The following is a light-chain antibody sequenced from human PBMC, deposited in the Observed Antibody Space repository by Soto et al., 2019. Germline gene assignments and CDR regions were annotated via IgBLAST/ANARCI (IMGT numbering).Light chain of an antibody. CDR2: EVS. V-gene: IGLV2-23*02. CDR3: CSYAGSSTLL. CDR1: SSDVGTYNL. Sequence: QSALTQPASVSGSPGQSITISCTGTSSDVGTYNLVSWYQQHPGNAPKLMIYEVSQRPSGVSNRFSGSKSGNTASLTISGLQAEDEADYYCCSYAGSSTLLFGGGTKLTVL. J-gene: IGLJ2*01.